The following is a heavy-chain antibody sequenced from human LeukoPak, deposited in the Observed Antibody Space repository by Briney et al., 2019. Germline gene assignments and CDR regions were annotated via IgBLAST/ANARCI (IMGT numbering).Heavy chain of an antibody. J-gene: IGHJ3*02. CDR3: AREAPAVAGKGNAFDI. CDR2: IWYDGSNK. D-gene: IGHD6-19*01. CDR1: GFTFVGNA. Sequence: GALRLSCAASGFTFVGNAVTWVRQAPGKGLEWVAVIWYDGSNKYYADSVKGRFTISRDNSKNTLYLQMNSLRAEDTAVYYCAREAPAVAGKGNAFDIWGQGTMVTVSS. V-gene: IGHV3-33*08.